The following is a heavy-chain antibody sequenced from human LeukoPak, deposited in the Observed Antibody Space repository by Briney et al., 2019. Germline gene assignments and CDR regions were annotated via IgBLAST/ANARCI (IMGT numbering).Heavy chain of an antibody. V-gene: IGHV4-31*03. CDR2: IYYSGST. D-gene: IGHD3-16*01. Sequence: SETLSLTCTVSGGSISSGGYYWSWIRQHPGKGLEWIGYIYYSGSTYYNPSLKSRVTISVDTSKNQFSLKLSSVTAADTAVYYCARSRWGGSNGWFDPWGQGTLVTVSS. CDR3: ARSRWGGSNGWFDP. J-gene: IGHJ5*02. CDR1: GGSISSGGYY.